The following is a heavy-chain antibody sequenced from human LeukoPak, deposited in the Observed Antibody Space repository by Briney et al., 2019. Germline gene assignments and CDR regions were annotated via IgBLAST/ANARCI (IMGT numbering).Heavy chain of an antibody. CDR2: ISYVGSNK. Sequence: GRSLRLSCAASGFTFSSYGMHWVRQAPGKRLEWVAVISYVGSNKYYADSVKGRFTISRDNSMSTLYLQMNSLRDEDTAVYYCAQAWRWLQLNYWGQRTLVTVSS. V-gene: IGHV3-30*18. CDR3: AQAWRWLQLNY. D-gene: IGHD5-24*01. J-gene: IGHJ4*02. CDR1: GFTFSSYG.